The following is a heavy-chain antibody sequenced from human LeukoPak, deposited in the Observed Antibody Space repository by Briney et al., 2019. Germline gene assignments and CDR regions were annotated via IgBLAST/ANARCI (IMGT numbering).Heavy chain of an antibody. CDR2: IYPGDSDT. J-gene: IGHJ4*02. D-gene: IGHD1-7*01. V-gene: IGHV5-51*01. CDR3: ATSETGTNFDY. CDR1: GYSFATYW. Sequence: GESLKISCKGSGYSFATYWIGWVRQMPGKGLEWMGIIYPGDSDTRYGPSFQGQVTISADKSISTAYLQWSSLKASDTAMYYCATSETGTNFDYWGQGTLVTVSS.